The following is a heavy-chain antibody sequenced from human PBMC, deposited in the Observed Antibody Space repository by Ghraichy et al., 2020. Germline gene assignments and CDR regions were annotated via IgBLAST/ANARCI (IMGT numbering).Heavy chain of an antibody. Sequence: SETLSLSCAVYGGSFSSYYWSWIRQPPGKGLEWIGEVNHSGSTNYNPSLKSRVTISVDTSKNQFSLKLSSVTAADTAVYYCATGPYYDFWSGYQDYWGQGTLVTVSS. J-gene: IGHJ4*02. CDR3: ATGPYYDFWSGYQDY. CDR1: GGSFSSYY. CDR2: VNHSGST. D-gene: IGHD3-3*01. V-gene: IGHV4-34*01.